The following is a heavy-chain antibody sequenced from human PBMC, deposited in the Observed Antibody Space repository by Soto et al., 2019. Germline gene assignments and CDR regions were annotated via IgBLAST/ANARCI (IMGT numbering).Heavy chain of an antibody. J-gene: IGHJ4*02. CDR2: ISSSSDTI. CDR3: ARPRPGYTKVFDY. V-gene: IGHV3-48*02. Sequence: EVQLVESGGGLVQPGGSLRLSCAASGFAFSSYSMNWVRLAPGKGLEWVLFISSSSDTIYYVDSVQGRFTISRDNAKDSLFLQMNSLRDEDSAVYYCARPRPGYTKVFDYWGQGTLVTVSS. D-gene: IGHD6-13*01. CDR1: GFAFSSYS.